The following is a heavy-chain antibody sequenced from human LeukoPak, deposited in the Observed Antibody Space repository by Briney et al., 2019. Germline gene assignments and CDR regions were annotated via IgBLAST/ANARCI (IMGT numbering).Heavy chain of an antibody. Sequence: PGGSLRLSCAASGFTFSNYWMHWVRQVPGKGLVWVSHINNDGSGTGYADSVKGRFTISRDNAKNSLYLQMNSLRAEDTAVYYCARDLPPQYCSGGSCYWGQGTLVTVSS. CDR1: GFTFSNYW. D-gene: IGHD2-15*01. CDR3: ARDLPPQYCSGGSCY. J-gene: IGHJ1*01. V-gene: IGHV3-74*01. CDR2: INNDGSGT.